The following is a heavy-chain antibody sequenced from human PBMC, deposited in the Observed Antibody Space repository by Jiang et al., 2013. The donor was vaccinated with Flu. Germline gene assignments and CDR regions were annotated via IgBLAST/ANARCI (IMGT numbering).Heavy chain of an antibody. V-gene: IGHV3-23*04. CDR3: AKDKTVLGKDRIHNAFDI. J-gene: IGHJ3*02. D-gene: IGHD1-14*01. CDR1: GFTFSSYA. Sequence: VQLVESGGGLVQPGGSLRLSCAASGFTFSSYAMSWVRQAPGKGLEWVSAISGSGGSTYYADSVKGRFTISRDNSKNTLYLQMNSLRAEDTAVYYCAKDKTVLGKDRIHNAFDIWGQGTMVTVSS. CDR2: ISGSGGST.